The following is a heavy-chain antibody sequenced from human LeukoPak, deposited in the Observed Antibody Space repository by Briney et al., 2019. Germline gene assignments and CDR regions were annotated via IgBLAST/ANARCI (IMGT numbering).Heavy chain of an antibody. CDR2: IYVTGN. CDR3: ARHIGGGIEDMDV. Sequence: SETLSLTCTVPGGSIGTYYWSWVRQSPGKGLEWIGYIYVTGNRYNPYLQSRVTISVDTSRNQFLLKMSSVTAADTAVYYCARHIGGGIEDMDVWGKGTKVTVSS. D-gene: IGHD3-16*02. J-gene: IGHJ6*03. V-gene: IGHV4-59*08. CDR1: GGSIGTYY.